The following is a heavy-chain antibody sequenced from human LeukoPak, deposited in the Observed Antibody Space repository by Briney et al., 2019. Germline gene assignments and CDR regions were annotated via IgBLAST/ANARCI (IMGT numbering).Heavy chain of an antibody. D-gene: IGHD3-3*01. J-gene: IGHJ6*03. V-gene: IGHV3-66*02. Sequence: PGGSLRLSCAASGFSVSSNYMSWVRQAPGKGLEWVSVIYSGGSTYYADSVKRRFTISRDNSKNTLYLQMNSLRAEDTAVYYCARDFGGNYYYYYMDVWGKGTTVTVSS. CDR3: ARDFGGNYYYYYMDV. CDR2: IYSGGST. CDR1: GFSVSSNY.